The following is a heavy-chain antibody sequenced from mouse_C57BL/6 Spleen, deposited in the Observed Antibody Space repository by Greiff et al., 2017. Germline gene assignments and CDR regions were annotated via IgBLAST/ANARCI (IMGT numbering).Heavy chain of an antibody. Sequence: QVQLKQPGAELVMPGASVKLSCKASGYTFTSYWMPWVKQRPGQGLEWIGEIDPSDSYTNYNQKFKGKSTLTVDKSYSTAYMQLSSLTSEDSAVYYWARWGRVVSVWDFDFWGTGTTVTVSS. CDR3: ARWGRVVSVWDFDF. D-gene: IGHD1-1*01. V-gene: IGHV1-69*01. CDR1: GYTFTSYW. CDR2: IDPSDSYT. J-gene: IGHJ1*03.